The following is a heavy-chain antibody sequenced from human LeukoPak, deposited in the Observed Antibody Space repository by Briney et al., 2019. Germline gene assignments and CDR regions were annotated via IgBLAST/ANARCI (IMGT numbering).Heavy chain of an antibody. V-gene: IGHV3-23*01. J-gene: IGHJ4*02. CDR3: ARDRGYSSS. D-gene: IGHD6-6*01. Sequence: PGGSLRLSCAASGFTFNSYAMSWVRQAPGKGLEWVSAISDSGVNTYYTDSVKGRFTISRDISKNTLYLQLNSLRAEDTAVYYCARDRGYSSSWGQGTLVTVSS. CDR1: GFTFNSYA. CDR2: ISDSGVNT.